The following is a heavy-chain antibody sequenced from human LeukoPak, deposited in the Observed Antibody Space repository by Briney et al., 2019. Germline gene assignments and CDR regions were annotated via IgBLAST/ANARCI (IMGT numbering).Heavy chain of an antibody. J-gene: IGHJ3*02. Sequence: ASVKVSCKASGGTFSSYAISWVRQAPGQGLEWMGRIIPILGIANYAQKFQGRVTITADKSTSTAYMELSSLRSEDTAVYYCATLYYDILTGYSGAFDIWGQGTMVTVSS. CDR2: IIPILGIA. D-gene: IGHD3-9*01. V-gene: IGHV1-69*04. CDR1: GGTFSSYA. CDR3: ATLYYDILTGYSGAFDI.